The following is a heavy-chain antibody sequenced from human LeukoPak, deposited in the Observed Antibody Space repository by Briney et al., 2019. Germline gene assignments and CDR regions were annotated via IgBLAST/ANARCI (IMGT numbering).Heavy chain of an antibody. CDR3: ARDPPVYCSGGSCYGDY. V-gene: IGHV1-18*04. CDR1: GYTFTGYY. J-gene: IGHJ4*02. CDR2: ISAYNGNT. D-gene: IGHD2-15*01. Sequence: GASVKVSCKASGYTFTGYYMHWVRQAPGQGLEWMGWISAYNGNTNYAQKLQGRVTMTTDTPTSTAYMELRSLRSDDTAVYYCARDPPVYCSGGSCYGDYWGQGTLVTVSS.